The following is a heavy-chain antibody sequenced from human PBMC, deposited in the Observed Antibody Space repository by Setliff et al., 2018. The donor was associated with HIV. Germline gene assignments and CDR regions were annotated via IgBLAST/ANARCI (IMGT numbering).Heavy chain of an antibody. V-gene: IGHV4-4*07. CDR3: ARGRGSGSYWARFES. D-gene: IGHD3-10*01. J-gene: IGHJ5*01. Sequence: SETLSLTCSVSGGSTSNSYWSWIRQPAGKGLEWIGRIFTSEKVDYNSSLKSRVAIKMDRSKNQFSLQLTSVTAEDTAVYYCARGRGSGSYWARFESWGHGTLVTVSS. CDR2: IFTSEKV. CDR1: GGSTSNSY.